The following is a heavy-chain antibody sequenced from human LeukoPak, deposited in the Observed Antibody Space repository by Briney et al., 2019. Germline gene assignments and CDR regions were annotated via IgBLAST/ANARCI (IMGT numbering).Heavy chain of an antibody. CDR2: ICPGDSDT. D-gene: IGHD3-3*01. V-gene: IGHV5-51*01. CDR3: AKTYYDFWSGYPQPPDY. J-gene: IGHJ4*02. Sequence: GESLKISCKGSGYSFTSYWIGWVRQMPGKGLEWMGIICPGDSDTRYSPSFQGQVTISADKSISTAYLQWSSLKASDTAMYYCAKTYYDFWSGYPQPPDYWGQGTLVTVSS. CDR1: GYSFTSYW.